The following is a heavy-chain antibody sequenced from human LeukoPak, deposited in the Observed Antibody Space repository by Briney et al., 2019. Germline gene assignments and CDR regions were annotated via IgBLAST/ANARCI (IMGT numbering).Heavy chain of an antibody. CDR3: AKDPSSSWIEAYYYYMDV. V-gene: IGHV3-48*01. J-gene: IGHJ6*03. CDR1: GFTFSSYS. D-gene: IGHD6-13*01. Sequence: GGSLRLSCAASGFTFSSYSMNWVRQAPGKGLEWVSYISSSSSTIYYADSVKGRFTISRDNAKNSLYLQMNSLRAEDTAVYYCAKDPSSSWIEAYYYYMDVWGKGTTVTISS. CDR2: ISSSSSTI.